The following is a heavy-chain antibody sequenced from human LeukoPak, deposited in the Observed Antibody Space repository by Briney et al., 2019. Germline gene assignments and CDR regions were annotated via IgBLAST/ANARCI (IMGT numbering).Heavy chain of an antibody. CDR1: ELTFSAYA. D-gene: IGHD3-10*01. V-gene: IGHV3-23*01. J-gene: IGHJ4*02. CDR2: ISGNGANT. CDR3: VARNGYHYAFDY. Sequence: PGGSLRLSCVGSELTFSAYAMSWVRQTPGKGLEWVSGISGNGANTDSADSVEGRFTIFRDNSKDTLYLEMTNLRAEDAAVYYCVARNGYHYAFDYWGQGTLVTVSS.